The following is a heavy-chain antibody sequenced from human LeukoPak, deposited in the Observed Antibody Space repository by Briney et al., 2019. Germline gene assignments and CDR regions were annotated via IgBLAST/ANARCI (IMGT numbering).Heavy chain of an antibody. D-gene: IGHD3-3*01. CDR2: IYYSGST. V-gene: IGHV4-30-4*08. Sequence: SETLSLTCTVSGGSISSGDYYWSWIRQPPGKGLEWIGYIYYSGSTYYNPSLKSRVTISVDTSKNQFSLKLSSVTAADTAVYYCAREGDYDFWSGYPVIDYWGQGTLVTVSS. CDR1: GGSISSGDYY. CDR3: AREGDYDFWSGYPVIDY. J-gene: IGHJ4*02.